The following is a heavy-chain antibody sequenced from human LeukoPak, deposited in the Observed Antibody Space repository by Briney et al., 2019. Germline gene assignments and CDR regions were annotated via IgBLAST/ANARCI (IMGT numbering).Heavy chain of an antibody. V-gene: IGHV3-21*01. J-gene: IGHJ2*01. D-gene: IGHD3-3*01. CDR3: ARDRLASEPGAAQRSLWSGYLSSVRYSDL. CDR1: AFTFSSYI. CDR2: ISSSSSYI. Sequence: PGGSLRPSCAASAFTFSSYIMNWVRQAPRKWLEWVSSISSSSSYIYYADSVKGRFTISRDNAKNSLYLQMNSLRVDDTAVYYCARDRLASEPGAAQRSLWSGYLSSVRYSDLWGRGTLVTVSS.